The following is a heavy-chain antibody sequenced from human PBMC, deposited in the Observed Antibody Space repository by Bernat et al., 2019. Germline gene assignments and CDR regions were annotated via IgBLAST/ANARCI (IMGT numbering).Heavy chain of an antibody. Sequence: HVQLVESGGGLVKPGGSLRLSCAASGFTFSDYYMSWIRQAPGKGLEWVSYISSSSSYTNYADSVKGRFTISRDNAKNSLYLQMNSLRAEDTAVYYCARRSRVSGVVIYDYYYYMDVWGKGTTVTVSS. CDR3: ARRSRVSGVVIYDYYYYMDV. CDR2: ISSSSSYT. CDR1: GFTFSDYY. D-gene: IGHD3-3*01. V-gene: IGHV3-11*05. J-gene: IGHJ6*03.